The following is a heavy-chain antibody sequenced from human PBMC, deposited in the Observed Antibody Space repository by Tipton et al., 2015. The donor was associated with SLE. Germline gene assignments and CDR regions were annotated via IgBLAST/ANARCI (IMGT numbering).Heavy chain of an antibody. CDR1: GYSISSSSY. V-gene: IGHV4-38-2*01. Sequence: TLSLTCAVSGYSISSSSYWGWIRQPPGKGLEWIGTIYQNGNTYYNPSLKSRVTISVDRSKNQFSLKLSSVTAADTAVYYCARGGGSYYDYWGQGTLVTVSS. J-gene: IGHJ4*02. D-gene: IGHD1-26*01. CDR3: ARGGGSYYDY. CDR2: IYQNGNT.